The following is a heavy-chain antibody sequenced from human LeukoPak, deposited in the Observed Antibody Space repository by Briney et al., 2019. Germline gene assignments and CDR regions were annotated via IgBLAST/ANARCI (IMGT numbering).Heavy chain of an antibody. CDR2: ISSSGGTI. Sequence: PGGSLGLSCAAPGFMFHDYAIHWVRQAPGKGLEWVSYISSSGGTIYYADSVKGRFTISRDNAKNSLYLQMNSLRAEDTAVYYCARAVLYYYYGMDVWGQGTTVTVSS. CDR3: ARAVLYYYYGMDV. CDR1: GFMFHDYA. V-gene: IGHV3-48*03. J-gene: IGHJ6*02.